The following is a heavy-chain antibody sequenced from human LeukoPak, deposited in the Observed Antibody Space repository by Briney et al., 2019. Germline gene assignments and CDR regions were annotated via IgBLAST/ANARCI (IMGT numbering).Heavy chain of an antibody. D-gene: IGHD4-23*01. Sequence: GGSLRLSCAASGFTFSSYWMHWVRQAPGKGLVWVSRINSDGSSTSYADSVKGRFTISRDNAKNTLYLQMNSLRAEDTAVYYCAREEDDYGGNQKAFDIWGQGTMVTVSS. V-gene: IGHV3-74*01. CDR1: GFTFSSYW. CDR3: AREEDDYGGNQKAFDI. J-gene: IGHJ3*02. CDR2: INSDGSST.